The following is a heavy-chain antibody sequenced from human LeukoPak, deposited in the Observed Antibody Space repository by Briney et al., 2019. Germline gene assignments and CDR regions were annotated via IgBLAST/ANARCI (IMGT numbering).Heavy chain of an antibody. J-gene: IGHJ1*01. CDR3: AKATYYYDSSGYFQH. CDR1: AYTFTGYY. CDR2: INPNSGGT. Sequence: GASVKVCCKASAYTFTGYYMHWVRQAPGQGLEWMGWINPNSGGTNYAQKFQGRVTMTRDTSISTSYMELSRLRSDDTAVYYCAKATYYYDSSGYFQHWGQGTLVTVSS. D-gene: IGHD3-22*01. V-gene: IGHV1-2*02.